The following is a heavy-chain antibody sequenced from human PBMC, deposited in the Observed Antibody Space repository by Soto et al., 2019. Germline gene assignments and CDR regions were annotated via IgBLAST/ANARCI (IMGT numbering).Heavy chain of an antibody. D-gene: IGHD2-2*01. CDR2: ISGSGGST. J-gene: IGHJ5*02. V-gene: IGHV3-23*01. CDR1: GFTFSSYA. Sequence: GGSLRLSCAASGFTFSSYAMSWVRQAPGKGLEWVSAISGSGGSTYYADSVKGRFTISRDNSKNTLYLQMNSLRAEDTAVYYCAKSNSYCSSTSCYVGLFDPWSQGTLVTVSS. CDR3: AKSNSYCSSTSCYVGLFDP.